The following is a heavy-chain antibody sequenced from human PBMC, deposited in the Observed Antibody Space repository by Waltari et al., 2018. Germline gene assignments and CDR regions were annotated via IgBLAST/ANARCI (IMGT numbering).Heavy chain of an antibody. Sequence: QLQLQESGPGLVKPSETLSLTCTVSGGSISSSSYYWGWIRQPPGKGLEWIGSIYYSGGTYYNPSLKSRVTISVDTSKNQFSLKLSSVTAADTAVYYCASYDFWSGYCFDYWGQGTLVTVSS. J-gene: IGHJ4*02. CDR2: IYYSGGT. CDR3: ASYDFWSGYCFDY. D-gene: IGHD3-3*01. V-gene: IGHV4-39*01. CDR1: GGSISSSSYY.